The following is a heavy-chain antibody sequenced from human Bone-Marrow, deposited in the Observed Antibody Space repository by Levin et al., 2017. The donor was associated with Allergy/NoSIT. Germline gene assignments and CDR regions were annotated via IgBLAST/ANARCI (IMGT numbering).Heavy chain of an antibody. CDR3: ATLSDYYYYALDV. V-gene: IGHV1-18*01. Sequence: LEWMGWISAFSGKTTHAQKFQGRLTLTADTSTSTVYMELNSLRSDDTAVYYCATLSDYYYYALDVWGQGTSVTVSS. J-gene: IGHJ6*02. CDR2: ISAFSGKT.